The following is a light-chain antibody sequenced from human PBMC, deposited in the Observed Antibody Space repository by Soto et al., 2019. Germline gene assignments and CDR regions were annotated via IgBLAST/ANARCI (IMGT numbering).Light chain of an antibody. CDR1: QSVTNS. CDR2: DAS. CDR3: QQRSNWLYT. J-gene: IGKJ2*01. Sequence: IVLTQSPATLSLSPGERATLSCRASQSVTNSLAWYQQKPGQAPRLLIYDASNRATGSPVRFSVSGSGTDFTLTISSLEPEDFAVYYCQQRSNWLYTFGQGTKLEIK. V-gene: IGKV3-11*01.